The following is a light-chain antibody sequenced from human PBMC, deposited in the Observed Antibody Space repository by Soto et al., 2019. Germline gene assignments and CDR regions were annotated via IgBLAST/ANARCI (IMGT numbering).Light chain of an antibody. CDR1: SSNIGAGYD. Sequence: QPVLTQPPSVSGAPGQRVTISCTGSSSNIGAGYDVHWYQQLPGTAPRLLIYDDNNRPSGVPDRFSGSKSGTSASLAITGLQPEDEADYYCQSYDSSLSGSIVFGTGTKLTVL. J-gene: IGLJ1*01. CDR2: DDN. V-gene: IGLV1-40*01. CDR3: QSYDSSLSGSIV.